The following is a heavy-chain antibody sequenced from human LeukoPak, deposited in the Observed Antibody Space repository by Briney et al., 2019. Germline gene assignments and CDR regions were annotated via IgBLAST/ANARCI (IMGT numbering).Heavy chain of an antibody. CDR2: IYYSGDT. V-gene: IGHV4-39*01. D-gene: IGHD3-9*01. Sequence: SETLSLTCTVSGSSISSSSYYWGXIXQPLGKGLEWIGNIYYSGDTYYNPSLKSRVTISVDTSKKHFSLKLSSVTAADTAVYYCARQRRYFDWLLYAYFDYWGQGTLVTVSS. CDR1: GSSISSSSYY. J-gene: IGHJ4*02. CDR3: ARQRRYFDWLLYAYFDY.